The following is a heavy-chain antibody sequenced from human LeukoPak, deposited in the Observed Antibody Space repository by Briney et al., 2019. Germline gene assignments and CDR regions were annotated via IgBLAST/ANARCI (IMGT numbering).Heavy chain of an antibody. CDR3: ARHQVRWLQLDY. V-gene: IGHV4-59*08. D-gene: IGHD5-24*01. Sequence: PSETLSLICTVSGGSIHDYYWNWIRQPPGKGLEWIGYIYYSGGINYNPSLKSRVTISVDTSKNQLSLKMRSVTAADTAVYYCARHQVRWLQLDYWGQGTMVTVSS. J-gene: IGHJ4*02. CDR1: GGSIHDYY. CDR2: IYYSGGI.